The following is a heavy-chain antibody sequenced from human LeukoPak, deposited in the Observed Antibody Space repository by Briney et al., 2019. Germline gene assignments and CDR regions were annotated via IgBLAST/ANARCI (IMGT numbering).Heavy chain of an antibody. Sequence: SSETLSLTCAVYGGSFSGYYWSWIRQPPGKGLEWIGEINHSGSTNYNPSLKSRVTISVDTSKNQFSLKLSSVTAADTAVYYCARDGGYDPDDAFDIWGQGTMVTVSS. D-gene: IGHD5-12*01. V-gene: IGHV4-34*01. CDR3: ARDGGYDPDDAFDI. CDR1: GGSFSGYY. CDR2: INHSGST. J-gene: IGHJ3*02.